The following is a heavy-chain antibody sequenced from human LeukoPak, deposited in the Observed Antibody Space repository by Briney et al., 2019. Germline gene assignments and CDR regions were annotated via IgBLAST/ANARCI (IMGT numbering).Heavy chain of an antibody. CDR3: AREIFNGFDI. CDR2: TSYDGSNK. Sequence: GGSLRLSCAGSGFTFRSYAMHWVRQAPGKGLEWVAVTSYDGSNKDYADSVKGRFTISRDNSKNTLFLQMNSLRAEDTAVYYCAREIFNGFDIWGQGTMVTVSS. J-gene: IGHJ3*02. CDR1: GFTFRSYA. V-gene: IGHV3-30-3*01.